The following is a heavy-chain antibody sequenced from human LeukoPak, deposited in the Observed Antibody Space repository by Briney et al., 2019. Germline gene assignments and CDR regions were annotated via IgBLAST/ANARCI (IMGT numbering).Heavy chain of an antibody. CDR1: GFTFHTCN. CDR3: ARDSREVAGTWYLDL. V-gene: IGHV3-48*02. Sequence: PGGSLRLSCAASGFTFHTCNMIWVRQAPGKGPEWVSFISSSSSTIYYADSVKGRFTISRDNAKNSLYLQMNSLRDEDTAVYYCARDSREVAGTWYLDLWGRGTLVSVSS. D-gene: IGHD6-19*01. CDR2: ISSSSSTI. J-gene: IGHJ2*01.